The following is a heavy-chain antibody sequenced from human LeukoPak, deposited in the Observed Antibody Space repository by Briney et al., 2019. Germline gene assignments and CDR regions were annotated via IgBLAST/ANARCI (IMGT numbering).Heavy chain of an antibody. CDR1: GLLVSSNH. J-gene: IGHJ4*02. CDR2: LNSGGNT. Sequence: GGSLRLSCAVAGLLVSSNHMIWIRQARGKGLEWVSILNSGGNTYYADSVTGRFTISRDNFKNTLYLQMNSLRVEDTAVYYCEALTDYWGQGTLVTVSS. V-gene: IGHV3-53*01. CDR3: EALTDY.